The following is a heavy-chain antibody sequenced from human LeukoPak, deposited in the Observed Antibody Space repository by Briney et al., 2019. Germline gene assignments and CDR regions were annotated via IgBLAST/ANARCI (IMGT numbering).Heavy chain of an antibody. Sequence: SETLSLTCTVSGGSISSSSYYWGWVRQPPGKGLEWIGSIYYSGSTYYNPSLKSRVTISVDTSRNQFSLKLSSVTAADTAVYYCARGVDTAIRVDYWGQGTLVTVSS. CDR2: IYYSGST. CDR1: GGSISSSSYY. D-gene: IGHD5-18*01. CDR3: ARGVDTAIRVDY. J-gene: IGHJ4*02. V-gene: IGHV4-39*01.